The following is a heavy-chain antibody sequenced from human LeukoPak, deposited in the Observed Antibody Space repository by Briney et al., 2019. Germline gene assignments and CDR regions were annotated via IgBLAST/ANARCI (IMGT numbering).Heavy chain of an antibody. CDR2: IYHRGNS. V-gene: IGHV4-4*02. D-gene: IGHD3-16*01. J-gene: IGHJ4*01. Sequence: SETLSLTCAVSGGSISTAHWWNWVRQSPGKGLEGIGEIYHRGNSNYNPSLKSRVSISVDTSKNQFSLKVTSLTAADTAVYYCARAFHPPDFAFGRAPYYFDLWGQGTLVTVSS. CDR3: ARAFHPPDFAFGRAPYYFDL. CDR1: GGSISTAHW.